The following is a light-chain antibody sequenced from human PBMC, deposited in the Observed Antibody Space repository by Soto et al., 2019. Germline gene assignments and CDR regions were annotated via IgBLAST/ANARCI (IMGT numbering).Light chain of an antibody. CDR2: GAS. Sequence: EIVLTQSPGTLSLSPGERATLSCRASQSVSSSYLAWYQQNPGQAPSLLIYGASSRATGIPDRFSGSGSGTDFTLTISRLEPEDFAVYYCQQYDSSPWTFDQGTKVEIK. CDR1: QSVSSSY. CDR3: QQYDSSPWT. J-gene: IGKJ1*01. V-gene: IGKV3-20*01.